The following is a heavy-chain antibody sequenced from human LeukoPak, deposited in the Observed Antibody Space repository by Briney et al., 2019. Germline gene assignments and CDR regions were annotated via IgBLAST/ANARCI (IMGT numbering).Heavy chain of an antibody. CDR2: ISYNGDTK. V-gene: IGHV3-30-3*01. J-gene: IGHJ4*02. D-gene: IGHD1-14*01. Sequence: PGRSLRLSCAASGFTFSSYPMHWVRQAPGKGLDWVAVISYNGDTKFYADSVRGRFTISRDNSKNTLSLQMDSLRTEDTAVYYCARDPLRGAPDYFDYWGQGTLVTVSS. CDR3: ARDPLRGAPDYFDY. CDR1: GFTFSSYP.